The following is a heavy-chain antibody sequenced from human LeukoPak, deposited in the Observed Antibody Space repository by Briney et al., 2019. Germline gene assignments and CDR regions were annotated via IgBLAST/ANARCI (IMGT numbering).Heavy chain of an antibody. CDR1: GDSISAYY. CDR2: IHYTGSI. CDR3: AKYGGSPANYFDY. J-gene: IGHJ4*02. D-gene: IGHD1-26*01. Sequence: PSETLSLTCTVSGDSISAYYWSWVRQPPGKGLDWIAYIHYTGSINYNPSLKSRVTISMDTSKSQFSLHVNSVTAADTAVYYCAKYGGSPANYFDYWGRGTLVTVSS. V-gene: IGHV4-59*08.